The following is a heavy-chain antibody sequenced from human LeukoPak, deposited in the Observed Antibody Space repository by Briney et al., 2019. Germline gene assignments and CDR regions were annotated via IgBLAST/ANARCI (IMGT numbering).Heavy chain of an antibody. CDR1: GYTFTTYY. D-gene: IGHD4-11*01. CDR3: ARQQGLQNLNFDY. J-gene: IGHJ4*02. V-gene: IGHV1-46*01. Sequence: ASVKVSCKASGYTFTTYYIHWVRQAPGQGLEWMGIINPIGGTTDYVQKFQGRVTMTRDTSTSTVYMELSSLRSEDTAVYYCARQQGLQNLNFDYWGQGTLVTVSS. CDR2: INPIGGTT.